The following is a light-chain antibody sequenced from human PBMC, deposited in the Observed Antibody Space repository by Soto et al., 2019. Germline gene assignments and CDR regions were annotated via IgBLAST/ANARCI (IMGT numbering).Light chain of an antibody. CDR3: QHYGSSPRT. Sequence: EIVLTQSPGTLSLSPGERATLSCRASQSVSSSYLAWYQQKPVQAPRLLIYGASSRATGIPDRFSGSGSGTDFTLTISRLEPEDFAVYYCQHYGSSPRTFGQGTKVESK. V-gene: IGKV3-20*01. J-gene: IGKJ1*01. CDR1: QSVSSSY. CDR2: GAS.